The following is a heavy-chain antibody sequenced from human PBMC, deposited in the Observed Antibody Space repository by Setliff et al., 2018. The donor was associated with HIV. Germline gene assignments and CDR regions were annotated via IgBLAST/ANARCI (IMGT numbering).Heavy chain of an antibody. D-gene: IGHD1-1*01. V-gene: IGHV4-39*01. CDR2: ILYSGST. J-gene: IGHJ4*02. Sequence: SETLSLTCTVSGVSFSSINYYWAWIRQPPGMGLEWIANILYSGSTYYNPSLRSRVTISVDTSKNQFSLKLNSVTAADTAVYYCARPQLGWGGGGHFDYWGQGTLVTVS. CDR1: GVSFSSINYY. CDR3: ARPQLGWGGGGHFDY.